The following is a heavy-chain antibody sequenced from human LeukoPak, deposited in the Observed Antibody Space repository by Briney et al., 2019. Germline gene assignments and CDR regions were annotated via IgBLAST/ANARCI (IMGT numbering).Heavy chain of an antibody. Sequence: QTGGSLRLSCAASGFTFSNYAMSWVRQAPGKGLEWVSAISGSGGSTYYADSVKGRFTISRDNSKNTLYLQMNSLRAEDTAVYYCAKWLCSSTSCRLSYYYYYGMDVWGQGTTVTVSS. CDR1: GFTFSNYA. V-gene: IGHV3-23*01. D-gene: IGHD2-2*01. J-gene: IGHJ6*02. CDR2: ISGSGGST. CDR3: AKWLCSSTSCRLSYYYYYGMDV.